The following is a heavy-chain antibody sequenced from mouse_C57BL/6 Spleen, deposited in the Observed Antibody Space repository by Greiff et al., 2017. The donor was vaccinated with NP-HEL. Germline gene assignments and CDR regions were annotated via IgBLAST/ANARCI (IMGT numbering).Heavy chain of an antibody. CDR2: INPNNGGT. D-gene: IGHD2-4*01. V-gene: IGHV1-26*01. J-gene: IGHJ4*01. Sequence: EVQLQQSGPELVKPGASVKISCKASGYTFTDYYMNWVKQSHGKSLEWIGDINPNNGGTSYNQKFKGKATLTVDKSSSTAYMELRSLTSEDSAVYYCATPYDDDGSYAMDYWGQGTSVTVSS. CDR3: ATPYDDDGSYAMDY. CDR1: GYTFTDYY.